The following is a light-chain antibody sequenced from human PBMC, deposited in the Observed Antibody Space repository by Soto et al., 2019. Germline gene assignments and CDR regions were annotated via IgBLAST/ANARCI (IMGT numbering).Light chain of an antibody. CDR3: QQYYSYSWT. J-gene: IGKJ1*01. CDR1: QSISNW. CDR2: KAS. V-gene: IGKV1-5*03. Sequence: DIQMTQSPSTLSASVGGRVTITYRASQSISNWLAWYQQKPGQAPTLLIYKASTLESGVPSRFSGSGSGTEFTLTISSLQPDDFATYYCQQYYSYSWTFGQGTTVEIK.